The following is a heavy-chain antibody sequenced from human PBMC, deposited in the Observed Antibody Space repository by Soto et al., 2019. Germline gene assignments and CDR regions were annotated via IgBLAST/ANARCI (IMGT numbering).Heavy chain of an antibody. Sequence: PSETLSLTCTVSGGSISSSSYYWGWIRQPPGKGLEWIGSIYYSGSTYYNPSLKSRVTISVDTSKNQFSLKLSSVTAADTAVYYCARQNPVYQLLLGAGYWGKGTLVTVPS. V-gene: IGHV4-39*01. D-gene: IGHD2-2*01. CDR1: GGSISSSSYY. J-gene: IGHJ4*02. CDR3: ARQNPVYQLLLGAGY. CDR2: IYYSGST.